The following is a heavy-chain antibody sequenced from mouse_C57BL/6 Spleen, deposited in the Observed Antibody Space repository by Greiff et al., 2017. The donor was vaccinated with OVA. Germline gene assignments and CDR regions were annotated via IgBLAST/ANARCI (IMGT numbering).Heavy chain of an antibody. CDR2: IYPGDGDT. J-gene: IGHJ2*01. Sequence: QVQLQQSGPELVKPGASVKISCKASGYAFSSSWMNWVKQRPGKGLEWIGRIYPGDGDTNYNGKFKGKATLTADKSSSTSYMQISSLTSEDSAVYFCARSGWYYGSDYWGQGTTLTVSS. CDR3: ARSGWYYGSDY. D-gene: IGHD1-1*01. V-gene: IGHV1-82*01. CDR1: GYAFSSSW.